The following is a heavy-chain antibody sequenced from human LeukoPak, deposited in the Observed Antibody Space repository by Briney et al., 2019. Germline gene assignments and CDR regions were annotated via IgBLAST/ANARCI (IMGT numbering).Heavy chain of an antibody. CDR1: GFTFSSYS. D-gene: IGHD2-15*01. CDR3: ARQIYSGSGAYYH. CDR2: ISDSGGTT. J-gene: IGHJ5*02. Sequence: GGSLRLSCAASGFTFSSYSMNWVRQAPGKGLEWVSTISDSGGTTYYADSVKGRFAISRDNSKNTLYLQMNSLRAEDAAVYYCARQIYSGSGAYYHWGQGTLVTVSS. V-gene: IGHV3-23*01.